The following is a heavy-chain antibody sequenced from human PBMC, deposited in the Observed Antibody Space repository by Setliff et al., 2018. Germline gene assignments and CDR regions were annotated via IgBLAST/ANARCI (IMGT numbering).Heavy chain of an antibody. CDR3: TVYNTGSSKDHY. J-gene: IGHJ4*02. CDR1: GGSFRKYD. CDR2: INHSGST. Sequence: SETLSLTCAVYGGSFRKYDWIWIRQPPGKGLEWIGEINHSGSTNYNPSLKSRVTISVDTSKNQFSLKLSSVTAADTALYYCTVYNTGSSKDHYWGQGTPVTVSS. V-gene: IGHV4-34*01. D-gene: IGHD2-8*02.